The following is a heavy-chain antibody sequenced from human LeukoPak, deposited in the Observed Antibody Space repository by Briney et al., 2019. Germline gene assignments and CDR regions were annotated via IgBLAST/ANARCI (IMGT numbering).Heavy chain of an antibody. CDR3: ARVGYSYGYRYYYYYYYMDV. CDR1: GGSFSGYY. CDR2: INHSGST. D-gene: IGHD5-18*01. J-gene: IGHJ6*03. Sequence: KPSETLSLTCAVYGGSFSGYYWSWIRQPPGKGLEWIGEINHSGSTNYNPSLKSRVTISVDTSKNQSSLKLSSVTAADTAVYYCARVGYSYGYRYYYYYYYMDVWGKGTTVTVSS. V-gene: IGHV4-34*01.